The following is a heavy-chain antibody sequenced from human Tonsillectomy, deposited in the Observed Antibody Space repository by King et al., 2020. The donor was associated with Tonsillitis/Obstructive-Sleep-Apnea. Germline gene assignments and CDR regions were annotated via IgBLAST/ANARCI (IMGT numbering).Heavy chain of an antibody. CDR2: ISRDGRRK. J-gene: IGHJ6*03. Sequence: APLVPSGGGVAQPGRSLSLSCAASGFTFSEYGMYWVRQAPGKGLDWVAAISRDGRRKFYSDSVRGRFAISRDNSKSTLYLQLNSVTAGDTALYSCARGRRRKYYMDVWGKGTTVTVSS. CDR3: ARGRRRKYYMDV. V-gene: IGHV3-30*03. D-gene: IGHD6-6*01. CDR1: GFTFSEYG.